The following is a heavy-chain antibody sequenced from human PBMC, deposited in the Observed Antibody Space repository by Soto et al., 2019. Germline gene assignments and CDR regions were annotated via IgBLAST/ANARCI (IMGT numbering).Heavy chain of an antibody. D-gene: IGHD3-10*01. CDR3: AREGYSYGSGSVYYGMDV. J-gene: IGHJ6*02. Sequence: SETLSLTCTVSGGSISGYYWTWIRQPPRKGLEWIGYIYSSGSANYNPALKSRVTISVDTSKNQFSLKVSSVTAADTAVYYCAREGYSYGSGSVYYGMDVWGQGTTVTVSS. V-gene: IGHV4-59*01. CDR2: IYSSGSA. CDR1: GGSISGYY.